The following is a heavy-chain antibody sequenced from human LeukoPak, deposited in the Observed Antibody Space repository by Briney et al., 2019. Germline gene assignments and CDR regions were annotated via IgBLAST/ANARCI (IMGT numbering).Heavy chain of an antibody. D-gene: IGHD3-22*01. CDR1: GFSFSSYG. J-gene: IGHJ3*02. Sequence: PGGSLRLSCAASGFSFSSYGMYWVRQAPGKGLEWVAFIRYDGSNKYYADSVKGRFTISRDNSKNTLYLQMNSLRAEDTAVYYCASSEKSGYYPTWGAFDIWGQGTMVTVSS. CDR3: ASSEKSGYYPTWGAFDI. V-gene: IGHV3-30*02. CDR2: IRYDGSNK.